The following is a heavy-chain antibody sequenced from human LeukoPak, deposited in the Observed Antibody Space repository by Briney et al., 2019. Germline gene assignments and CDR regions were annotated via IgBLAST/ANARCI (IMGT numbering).Heavy chain of an antibody. V-gene: IGHV5-51*01. J-gene: IGHJ4*02. D-gene: IGHD3-22*01. Sequence: GEALKISCKGSGYSFTSYWIGWVRQMPGKGLEWMGIIYPGDSDTRYSPSFQGQVTISADKSISTAYLQWSSLKASDTAMYYCARNLDYYDSSGYYSVWGQGTLVTVSS. CDR1: GYSFTSYW. CDR3: ARNLDYYDSSGYYSV. CDR2: IYPGDSDT.